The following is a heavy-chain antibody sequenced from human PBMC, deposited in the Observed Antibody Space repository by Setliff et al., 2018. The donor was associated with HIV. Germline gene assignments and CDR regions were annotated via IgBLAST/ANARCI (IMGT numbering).Heavy chain of an antibody. CDR1: GYTFSNYC. CDR2: IYPGNSNT. CDR3: VRYIGAAAGYIDH. V-gene: IGHV5-51*01. Sequence: GESLKISCKDSGYTFSNYCIAWVRQMPGKGLEWMGIIYPGNSNTNYSPSFQGHVTISADKSISTAYLQWSSLKASDTAMYYCVRYIGAAAGYIDHWGQGTLVTVSS. D-gene: IGHD6-25*01. J-gene: IGHJ4*02.